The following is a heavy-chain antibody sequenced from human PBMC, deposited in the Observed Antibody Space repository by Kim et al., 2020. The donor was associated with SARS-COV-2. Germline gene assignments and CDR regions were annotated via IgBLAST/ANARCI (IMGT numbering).Heavy chain of an antibody. Sequence: GGSLRLSCSASGFTFSNYWMSWVRQAPGKGLEWVAHIKQDGSEKLYVDSVKGRFTISRDNARNSLYLQMNSLRAEDTAVYSCARLYFDDGSGYRHFDYWGQGSLVTVSS. CDR1: GFTFSNYW. V-gene: IGHV3-7*01. CDR2: IKQDGSEK. J-gene: IGHJ4*02. D-gene: IGHD3-22*01. CDR3: ARLYFDDGSGYRHFDY.